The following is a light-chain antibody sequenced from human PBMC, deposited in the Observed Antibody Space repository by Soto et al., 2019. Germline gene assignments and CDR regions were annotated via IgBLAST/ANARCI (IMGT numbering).Light chain of an antibody. CDR1: QTINSW. CDR2: KTS. V-gene: IGKV1-5*03. CDR3: QQYNSYSSLT. Sequence: DLQMTQSPSTLSASVGDRVTITCRASQTINSWLAWYQQKPGEAPKLLIYKTSTLHSGVPSRFSGSGSGTEFTLTISCLQPDDFAFYYCQQYNSYSSLTFGGGTKVEIK. J-gene: IGKJ4*01.